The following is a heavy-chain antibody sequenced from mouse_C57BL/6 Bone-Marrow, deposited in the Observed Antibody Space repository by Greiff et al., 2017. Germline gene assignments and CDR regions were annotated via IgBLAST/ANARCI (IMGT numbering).Heavy chain of an antibody. V-gene: IGHV1-69*01. CDR1: GYTFTSYW. Sequence: QVQLQQPGAELVMPGASVKLSCKASGYTFTSYWMHWVKQRPGQGLEWIGEIDPSDSYTNYNQKFKGKSTLTVDKSSSTAYMQRSSLTSEDSAVYYCARDGYCFDYWGQGTTLTVSS. CDR3: ARDGYCFDY. CDR2: IDPSDSYT. J-gene: IGHJ2*01.